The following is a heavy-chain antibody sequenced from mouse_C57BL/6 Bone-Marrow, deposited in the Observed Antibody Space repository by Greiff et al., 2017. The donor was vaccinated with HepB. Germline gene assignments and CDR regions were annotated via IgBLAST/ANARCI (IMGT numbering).Heavy chain of an antibody. CDR2: INPYNGGT. CDR1: GYTFTDYY. CDR3: ARWGYYGSSYY. V-gene: IGHV1-19*01. Sequence: VHVKQSGPVLVKPGASVKMSCKASGYTFTDYYMNWVKQSHGKSLEWIGVINPYNGGTSYNQKFKGKATLTVDKSSSTAYMELNSLTSEDSAVYYCARWGYYGSSYYWGQGTTLTVSS. D-gene: IGHD1-1*01. J-gene: IGHJ2*01.